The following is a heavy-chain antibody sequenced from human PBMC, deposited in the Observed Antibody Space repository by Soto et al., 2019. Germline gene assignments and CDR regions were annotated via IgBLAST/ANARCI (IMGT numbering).Heavy chain of an antibody. V-gene: IGHV3-30*18. J-gene: IGHJ4*02. CDR3: AKDRHRLGYCSGGSCYSGGIDY. CDR1: GFTFSTFG. D-gene: IGHD2-15*01. CDR2: ISYDGSNE. Sequence: GRSLRLSCAASGFTFSTFGMHWVRQAPGKGLEWVAVISYDGSNEFYADSVKGRFTISRDNSKNTLSLQMNSLRAEDTAVYYCAKDRHRLGYCSGGSCYSGGIDYWGQGTLVTASS.